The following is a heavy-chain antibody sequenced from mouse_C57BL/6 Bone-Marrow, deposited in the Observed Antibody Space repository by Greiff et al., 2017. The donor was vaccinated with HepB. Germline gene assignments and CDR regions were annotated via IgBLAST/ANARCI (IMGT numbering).Heavy chain of an antibody. CDR2: ISSGSSTI. V-gene: IGHV5-17*01. J-gene: IGHJ2*01. CDR1: GFTFSDYG. Sequence: EVMLVESGGGLVKPGGSLKLSCAASGFTFSDYGMHWVRQAPEKGLEWVAYISSGSSTIYYADTVKGRFTISRDNAKNTLFLQMTSLRSEDTAMYYCARYYGSTFDYWGQGTTLTVSS. CDR3: ARYYGSTFDY. D-gene: IGHD1-1*01.